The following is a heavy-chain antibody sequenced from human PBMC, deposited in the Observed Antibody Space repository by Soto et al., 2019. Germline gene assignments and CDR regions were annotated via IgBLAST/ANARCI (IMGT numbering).Heavy chain of an antibody. V-gene: IGHV3-21*01. Sequence: VGSLRLSCAASGFTFSSYSMNWVRQAPGKGLEWVSSISSSSSYIYYADSVKGRFTISRDNAKNSLYLQMNSLRAEDTAVYYCAREDGYDILTGYPSGYYFDYWGQETLVTVS. CDR3: AREDGYDILTGYPSGYYFDY. CDR2: ISSSSSYI. D-gene: IGHD3-9*01. CDR1: GFTFSSYS. J-gene: IGHJ4*02.